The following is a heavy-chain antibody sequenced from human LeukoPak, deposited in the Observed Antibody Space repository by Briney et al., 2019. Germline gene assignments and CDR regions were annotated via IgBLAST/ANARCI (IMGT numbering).Heavy chain of an antibody. CDR1: GFTFSNYA. Sequence: GGSLKLSCAASGFTFSNYAMSWVRQAPGKGVVWVSRIDNDGGSTTYADSVKGRFTISRDNAKNTLYLQMNSVRAEDTAVYYCARSWFPYYFDYWGQGTLVTVSS. J-gene: IGHJ4*02. D-gene: IGHD3-9*01. V-gene: IGHV3-74*01. CDR2: IDNDGGST. CDR3: ARSWFPYYFDY.